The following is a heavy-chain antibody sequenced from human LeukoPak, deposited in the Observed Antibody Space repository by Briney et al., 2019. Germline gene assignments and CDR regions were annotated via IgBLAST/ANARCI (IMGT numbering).Heavy chain of an antibody. Sequence: SETLSLTCAVSGDSISSGYYWGWIRQPPGKGLEWIGTIYHTGSTYSNPSLRSRVTISLDTSKNIFSIKLSSVTAADPAVYFCARINSTPDSWGQGNLVTVSS. CDR2: IYHTGST. CDR3: ARINSTPDS. CDR1: GDSISSGYY. V-gene: IGHV4-38-2*01. D-gene: IGHD4-23*01. J-gene: IGHJ4*02.